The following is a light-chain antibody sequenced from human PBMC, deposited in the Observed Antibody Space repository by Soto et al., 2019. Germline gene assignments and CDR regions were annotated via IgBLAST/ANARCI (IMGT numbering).Light chain of an antibody. Sequence: EIVMTQSPATLSVSPGERATLSCRASQSVSNNYLAWYQQKPGQAPRLLIYGASTRATGVPARFTASGSGTEFTITISSLQSEDFAVYSCQQYNNWPPSITCGQGTRLEI. J-gene: IGKJ5*01. CDR1: QSVSNN. CDR2: GAS. V-gene: IGKV3-15*01. CDR3: QQYNNWPPSIT.